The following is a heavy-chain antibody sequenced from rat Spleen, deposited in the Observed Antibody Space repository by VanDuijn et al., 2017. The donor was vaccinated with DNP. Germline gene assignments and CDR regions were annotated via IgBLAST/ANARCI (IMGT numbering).Heavy chain of an antibody. Sequence: EVQLVESDGGLVQPGRSLKLSCAASGFTFSDYYMAWVRQAPTKGLEWVATISYDGCSTYYRDSVKGRFTISRDNAKSTLYLQMDSLRSEDTATYYCTRKYTTDYYWYFDFWGPGTAVTVSS. V-gene: IGHV5-29*01. CDR2: ISYDGCST. CDR3: TRKYTTDYYWYFDF. D-gene: IGHD1-6*01. J-gene: IGHJ1*01. CDR1: GFTFSDYY.